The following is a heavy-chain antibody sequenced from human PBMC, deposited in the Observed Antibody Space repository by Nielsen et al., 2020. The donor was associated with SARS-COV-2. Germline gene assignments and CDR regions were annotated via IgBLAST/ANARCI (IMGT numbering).Heavy chain of an antibody. CDR2: ISGSGGST. D-gene: IGHD6-13*01. V-gene: IGHV3-23*01. J-gene: IGHJ6*02. CDR3: ATPGIVAAGPYYYYYGMDV. Sequence: WIRQPPGKGLEWVSAISGSGGSTYYADSVKGRFTISRDNSKNTLYLQMNSLRAEDTAVYHCATPGIVAAGPYYYYYGMDVWGQGTTVTISS.